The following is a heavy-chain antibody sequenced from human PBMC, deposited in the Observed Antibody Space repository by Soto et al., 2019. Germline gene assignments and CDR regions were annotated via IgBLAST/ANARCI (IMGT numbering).Heavy chain of an antibody. D-gene: IGHD3-10*01. CDR3: ARTPSFGELPWDWFDP. J-gene: IGHJ5*02. V-gene: IGHV3-11*01. CDR1: GFTFSDYY. Sequence: GGSLRLSCAASGFTFSDYYMSWIRQAPGKGLEWVSYISSSGSTIYYADSVKGRFTISRDNAKNSLYLQMNSLRAEDTAVYYCARTPSFGELPWDWFDPWGQGTLVTVSS. CDR2: ISSSGSTI.